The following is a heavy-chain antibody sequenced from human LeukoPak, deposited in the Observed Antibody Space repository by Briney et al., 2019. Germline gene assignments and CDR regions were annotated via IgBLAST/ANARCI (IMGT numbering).Heavy chain of an antibody. V-gene: IGHV3-21*01. CDR2: ISSSSSYI. J-gene: IGHJ6*03. Sequence: RPGGSLRLSCAASGFTFSSYSMNWVRQAPGKGLEWVSSISSSSSYIYYADSVKGRFTISRDNAKNSLYLQMNSLRAEDTAVYYCARAPMYYYGSGSSPLLRYYMDVWGKGTTVTVSS. D-gene: IGHD3-10*01. CDR1: GFTFSSYS. CDR3: ARAPMYYYGSGSSPLLRYYMDV.